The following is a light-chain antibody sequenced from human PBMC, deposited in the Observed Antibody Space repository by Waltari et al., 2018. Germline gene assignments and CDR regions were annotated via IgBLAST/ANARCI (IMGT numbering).Light chain of an antibody. Sequence: EIVMTQSPVTLSVSPGERATLSCRASQSVSSNLAWYQQKPGQAPRLLIYGASTRATGIPARFSGSGSGTEVTLTISSLQSEDFAVYYCQQYNKWPPWTFGQGTKVEIK. V-gene: IGKV3-15*01. CDR2: GAS. J-gene: IGKJ1*01. CDR3: QQYNKWPPWT. CDR1: QSVSSN.